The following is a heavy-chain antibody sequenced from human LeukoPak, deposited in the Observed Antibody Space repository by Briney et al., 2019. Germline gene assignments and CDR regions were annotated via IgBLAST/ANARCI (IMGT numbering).Heavy chain of an antibody. J-gene: IGHJ4*02. CDR2: INPNSGGT. CDR3: ARGGSGYDYGKIDY. V-gene: IGHV1-2*02. CDR1: GYTFTGYY. D-gene: IGHD5-12*01. Sequence: ASVKVSCKASGYTFTGYYMHWVRQAHGQGLEWMGWINPNSGGTNYAQKFQGRVTMTRDTSISTAYMELSRLRSDDTAVYYCARGGSGYDYGKIDYWGQGTLATVSS.